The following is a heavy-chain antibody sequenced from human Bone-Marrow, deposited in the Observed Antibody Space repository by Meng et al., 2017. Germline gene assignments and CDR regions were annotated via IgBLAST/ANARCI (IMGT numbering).Heavy chain of an antibody. Sequence: SLKISCAASGFTFSSYEMNWVRQAPGKGLEWVAVIWNDGSKTHYADSVRGRFTISRHNSKNTLSLQMNSLRAEDTAVYYCARWFGDFHFDYWGQGTLVTVSS. CDR1: GFTFSSYE. D-gene: IGHD3-10*01. V-gene: IGHV3-33*08. CDR2: IWNDGSKT. J-gene: IGHJ4*02. CDR3: ARWFGDFHFDY.